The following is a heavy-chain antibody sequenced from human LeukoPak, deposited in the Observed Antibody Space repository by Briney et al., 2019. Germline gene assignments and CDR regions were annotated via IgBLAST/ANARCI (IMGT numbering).Heavy chain of an antibody. D-gene: IGHD5-18*01. J-gene: IGHJ4*02. Sequence: ASETLSLTCTVSGGSISSYYWSWIRQPPGKGLEWIGYIYYSGSTNYNPSLKSRVTISVDTSKNQFSLKLSSVTAADTAVYYCARLEGYSYGHVDYWGQGTLVTVSS. CDR1: GGSISSYY. V-gene: IGHV4-59*08. CDR2: IYYSGST. CDR3: ARLEGYSYGHVDY.